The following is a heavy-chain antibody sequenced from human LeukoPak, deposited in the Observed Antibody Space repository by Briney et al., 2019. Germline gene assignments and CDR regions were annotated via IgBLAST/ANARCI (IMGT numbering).Heavy chain of an antibody. Sequence: GGSLRLSCAASGFTFSDYYMNWIRQAPGKGLEWVSYISSSGTTIYYADSVKGRFTISRDNAKNSLYLQMNSLRAEDTAVYYCARGYGSGSYFTLGYWGQGTLVTVSS. D-gene: IGHD3-10*01. CDR2: ISSSGTTI. J-gene: IGHJ4*02. V-gene: IGHV3-11*04. CDR1: GFTFSDYY. CDR3: ARGYGSGSYFTLGY.